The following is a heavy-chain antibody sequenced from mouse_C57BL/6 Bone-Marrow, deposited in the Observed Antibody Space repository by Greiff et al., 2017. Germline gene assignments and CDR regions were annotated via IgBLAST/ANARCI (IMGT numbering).Heavy chain of an antibody. CDR2: IHPSDSDT. J-gene: IGHJ3*01. Sequence: QVHVKQPGAELVKPGASVKVSCKASGYTFTSYWMHWVKQRPGQGLEWIGRIHPSDSDTNYNQKFKGKATLTVDKSSSTAYMQLSSLTSEDSAVYYCAIYYDYDGAWFACWGQGTLVTVSA. D-gene: IGHD2-4*01. CDR3: AIYYDYDGAWFAC. CDR1: GYTFTSYW. V-gene: IGHV1-74*01.